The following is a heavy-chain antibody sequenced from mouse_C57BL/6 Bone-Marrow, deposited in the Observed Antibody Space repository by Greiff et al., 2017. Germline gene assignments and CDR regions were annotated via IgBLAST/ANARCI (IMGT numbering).Heavy chain of an antibody. Sequence: VQLQQSGAELARPGASVKLSCKASGYTFTSYGISWVKQRTGQGLEWIGEIDPRSGNTYYNEKFKGKATLTADKSSSTAYMELRSLTSEDSAVYFCARGYYDYGGDYFDFWGQGTTLTVSS. V-gene: IGHV1-81*01. J-gene: IGHJ2*01. CDR1: GYTFTSYG. D-gene: IGHD2-4*01. CDR2: IDPRSGNT. CDR3: ARGYYDYGGDYFDF.